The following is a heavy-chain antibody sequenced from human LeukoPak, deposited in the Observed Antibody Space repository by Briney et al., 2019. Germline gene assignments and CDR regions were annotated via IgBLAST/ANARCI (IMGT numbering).Heavy chain of an antibody. CDR3: ARGRNVEMATTSPLGY. J-gene: IGHJ4*02. D-gene: IGHD5-24*01. CDR1: GFTFSDYY. CDR2: ISSSGSTI. Sequence: GGSLRLSCAASGFTFSDYYMSWIRQAPGKGLEWVSYISSSGSTIYYADSVKGRFTISRDNAKNLLYLQMNSLRAEDTAVYYCARGRNVEMATTSPLGYWGQGTLVTVSS. V-gene: IGHV3-11*04.